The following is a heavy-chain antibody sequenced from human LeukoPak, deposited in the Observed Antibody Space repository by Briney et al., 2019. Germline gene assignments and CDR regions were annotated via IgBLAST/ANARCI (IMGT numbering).Heavy chain of an antibody. CDR1: GGSISSYY. CDR3: ARDRESSGWYGSGDFDI. V-gene: IGHV4-59*01. D-gene: IGHD6-19*01. CDR2: IYYSGST. J-gene: IGHJ3*02. Sequence: SETLSLTCTVSGGSISSYYWSWIRQPPGKGLEWIGSIYYSGSTNYNPSLKSRVSISVDTSKNQFSLKLSSVIAADTAVYYCARDRESSGWYGSGDFDIWGQGTMVTVSS.